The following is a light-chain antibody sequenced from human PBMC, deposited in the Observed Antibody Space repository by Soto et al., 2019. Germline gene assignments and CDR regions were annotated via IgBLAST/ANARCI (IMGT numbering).Light chain of an antibody. CDR2: GAS. J-gene: IGKJ5*01. CDR3: QQYNNWPPVT. CDR1: QSVSSN. Sequence: EIVMTQSPVTLSVSPGERVTLSCRASQSVSSNLAWYQQKFGQAPRLLIYGASTRVTGIPARFSGSGSGTELTLTISSLQSEDFAIYYCQQYNNWPPVTFGQGTRLEIK. V-gene: IGKV3-15*01.